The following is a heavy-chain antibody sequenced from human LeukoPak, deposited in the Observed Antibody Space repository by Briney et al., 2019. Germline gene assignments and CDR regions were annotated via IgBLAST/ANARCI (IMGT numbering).Heavy chain of an antibody. CDR3: SRADNSKWHNFDY. CDR2: TSYDGNIK. CDR1: GFTFSRFA. J-gene: IGHJ4*02. D-gene: IGHD4-11*01. V-gene: IGHV3-30*04. Sequence: PGRSLRLSCAASGFTFSRFAMHWVRQAPGKGLEWVAVTSYDGNIKYYADSVRGRFTISRDNSKNTLYLQMNRLRLEDAAVYYCSRADNSKWHNFDYWGQGTLVNVSS.